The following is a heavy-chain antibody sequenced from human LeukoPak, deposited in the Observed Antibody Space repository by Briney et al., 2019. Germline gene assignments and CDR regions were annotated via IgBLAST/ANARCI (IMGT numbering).Heavy chain of an antibody. J-gene: IGHJ5*02. D-gene: IGHD4-17*01. CDR3: AKDPAYGDRPNWFDP. CDR1: GFTFSGYA. CDR2: IDGRGSTT. V-gene: IGHV3-23*01. Sequence: GGSLTLSCAASGFTFSGYAMSWVRQAPGKGLEWVSGIDGRGSTTYYTDSVKGRFTISRDNSKNTLYLQMNSLRAEDTAVYYCAKDPAYGDRPNWFDPWGQGTLVTVSS.